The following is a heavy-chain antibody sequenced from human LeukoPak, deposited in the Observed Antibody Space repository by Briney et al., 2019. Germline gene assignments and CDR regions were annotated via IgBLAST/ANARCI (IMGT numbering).Heavy chain of an antibody. CDR1: GFTVSSNY. D-gene: IGHD1-7*01. CDR3: ARGNWNYPFDY. V-gene: IGHV3-53*01. Sequence: GGSLRLSCAASGFTVSSNYMSWVRQAPGKGLEWVSVIYSGASTYYADSVKGRITISRDNSKNTLYLQMNSLRAEDTAVYYCARGNWNYPFDYWGQGTLVTVSS. CDR2: IYSGAST. J-gene: IGHJ4*02.